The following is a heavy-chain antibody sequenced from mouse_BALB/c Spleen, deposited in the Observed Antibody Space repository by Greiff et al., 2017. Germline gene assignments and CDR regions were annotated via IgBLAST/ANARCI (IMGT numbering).Heavy chain of an antibody. CDR2: IYPGDGDT. V-gene: IGHV1-80*01. CDR3: ARWAYSYDYGGDYYAMDY. J-gene: IGHJ4*01. CDR1: GYAFSSYW. D-gene: IGHD2-4*01. Sequence: QVQLQQSGAELVRPGSSVKISCKASGYAFSSYWMNWVKQRPGQGLEWIGQIYPGDGDTNYNGKFKGKATLTADKSSSTAYMQLSSLTSEDSAVYFCARWAYSYDYGGDYYAMDYWGQGTSVTVSS.